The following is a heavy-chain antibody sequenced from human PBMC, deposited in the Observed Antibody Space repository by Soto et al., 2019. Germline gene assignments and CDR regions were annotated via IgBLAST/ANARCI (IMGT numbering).Heavy chain of an antibody. Sequence: ASVKVSCKASGYTFTSYGISWVRQAPGQGLEWRGWISAYNGNTNYAQKLQGRVTMTTDTSTSTAYMELRSLRSDDTAVYYCARYGLRFLEWSRPDAFDIWGQGTMVTV. CDR1: GYTFTSYG. J-gene: IGHJ3*02. D-gene: IGHD3-3*01. CDR2: ISAYNGNT. V-gene: IGHV1-18*01. CDR3: ARYGLRFLEWSRPDAFDI.